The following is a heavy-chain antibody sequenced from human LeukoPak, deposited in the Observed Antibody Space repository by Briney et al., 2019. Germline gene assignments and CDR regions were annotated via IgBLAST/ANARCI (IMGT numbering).Heavy chain of an antibody. V-gene: IGHV3-30*18. CDR1: GFTFSSYG. CDR2: ISNDGSKK. CDR3: AKDRYSYAFEYSDS. J-gene: IGHJ4*02. Sequence: PGGSLRLSCAASGFTFSSYGMHWVRQAPGKGPDWVAVISNDGSKKYYADSVKGRFTISRDNSKNTLSLQVSSLRAEGTAVYYCAKDRYSYAFEYSDSWGQGTLVTVSS. D-gene: IGHD5-18*01.